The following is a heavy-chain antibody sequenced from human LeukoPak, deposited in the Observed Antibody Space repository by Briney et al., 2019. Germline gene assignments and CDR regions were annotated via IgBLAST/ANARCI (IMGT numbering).Heavy chain of an antibody. D-gene: IGHD2-15*01. V-gene: IGHV3-7*01. CDR3: ARTSHYCSGGSCYSVDY. Sequence: GGSLRLSCASSGFTVSSNYMSWVRQAPGKGLEWVANIKPDGREKYYVDSVKGRFTISRDNAKTSLYLQMDSLRAEDTAVYYCARTSHYCSGGSCYSVDYWGQGTRVTVSS. CDR1: GFTVSSNY. J-gene: IGHJ4*02. CDR2: IKPDGREK.